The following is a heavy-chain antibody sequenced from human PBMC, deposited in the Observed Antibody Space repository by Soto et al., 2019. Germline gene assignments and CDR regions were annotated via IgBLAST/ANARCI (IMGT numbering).Heavy chain of an antibody. CDR1: GDSDSSNSAG. Sequence: QTLSLPCAITGDSDSSNSAGWSWVRQSPSRGLEWLGRTYYRSKWYYEYAVSVRGRITINPDTSKNQYSLQLNSVTPEDTAVYFCARGEQYSGRIFDYWGQGTLVTVSS. CDR2: TYYRSKWYY. D-gene: IGHD1-26*01. V-gene: IGHV6-1*01. J-gene: IGHJ4*01. CDR3: ARGEQYSGRIFDY.